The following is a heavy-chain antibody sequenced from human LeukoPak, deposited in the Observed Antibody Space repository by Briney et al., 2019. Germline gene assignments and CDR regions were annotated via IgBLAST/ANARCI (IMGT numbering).Heavy chain of an antibody. J-gene: IGHJ5*02. V-gene: IGHV4-38-2*02. CDR3: ARVFSYPLRAPFDP. CDR2: IYHSGST. CDR1: GYSISSGNY. Sequence: SETLSLTCTVSGYSISSGNYWDWIRQPPGKGLEWIGSIYHSGSTYYNPSLKSRVTISVDTSKNQFSLKLSSVTAADTAVYYCARVFSYPLRAPFDPWGQGTPVTVSS. D-gene: IGHD3-3*01.